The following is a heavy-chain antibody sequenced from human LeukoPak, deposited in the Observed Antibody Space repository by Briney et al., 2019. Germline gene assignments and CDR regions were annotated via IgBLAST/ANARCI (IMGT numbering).Heavy chain of an antibody. J-gene: IGHJ5*01. Sequence: PSETLSLTCFVSDDSITNSGWSWGWVRQPPGKGLEWIGTLPYDENVADRGIPSYNPSLTSRVTISADTSKNHLSLTVNSVTAADTASYYCARLTLTGVGGRGWFDSWGQEALVIVSS. D-gene: IGHD3-3*01. CDR3: ARLTLTGVGGRGWFDS. CDR2: LPYDENVADRGIP. CDR1: DDSITNSGWS. V-gene: IGHV4-39*02.